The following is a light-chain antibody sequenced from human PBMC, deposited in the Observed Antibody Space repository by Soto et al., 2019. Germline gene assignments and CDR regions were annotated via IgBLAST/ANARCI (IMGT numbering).Light chain of an antibody. J-gene: IGLJ1*01. V-gene: IGLV1-40*01. CDR2: GNS. Sequence: QAVLTQPPSVSGAPGQRVTISCTGSSSNIGAGYAVHWYRQLPGTAPKLLIYGNSNRPSGIPDRFSGSKSGTSASLASTGLQADDEADYYCQSYDSSLSGFYVFGTVTKLTVL. CDR1: SSNIGAGYA. CDR3: QSYDSSLSGFYV.